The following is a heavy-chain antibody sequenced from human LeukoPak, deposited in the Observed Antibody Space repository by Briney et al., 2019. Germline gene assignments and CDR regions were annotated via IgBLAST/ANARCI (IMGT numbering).Heavy chain of an antibody. J-gene: IGHJ4*02. CDR3: ASTPSGYDSSGYYSVY. CDR2: IIPIFGTA. V-gene: IGHV1-69*05. Sequence: VASVKVSCKASGGTFSSYAISWVRQAPGQGLEWMGGIIPIFGTANYAQQFQGRVTINTDESTSTAYMELSSLRSEDTAVYYCASTPSGYDSSGYYSVYWGQGPLVTVSS. CDR1: GGTFSSYA. D-gene: IGHD3-22*01.